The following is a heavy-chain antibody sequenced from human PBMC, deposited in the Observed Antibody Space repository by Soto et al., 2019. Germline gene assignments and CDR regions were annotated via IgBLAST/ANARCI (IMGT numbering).Heavy chain of an antibody. Sequence: QVQLVESGGGVVQXXXXXXLSCAAXGFTFSSYGMHWVRQAPGKGLEWVAVISYDGSNKYYADSVKGRFTISRDNSKNTLYLQMNSLRAEDTAVYYCTSRITIFGVGTQIGDYWVQGTLVTVTS. D-gene: IGHD3-3*01. CDR1: GFTFSSYG. CDR3: TSRITIFGVGTQIGDY. J-gene: IGHJ4*02. V-gene: IGHV3-30*03. CDR2: ISYDGSNK.